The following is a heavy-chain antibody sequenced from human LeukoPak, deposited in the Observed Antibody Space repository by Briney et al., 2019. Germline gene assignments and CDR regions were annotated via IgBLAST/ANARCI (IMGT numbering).Heavy chain of an antibody. CDR2: SDPHQT. CDR3: ASILYGYGLDV. Sequence: ASVKVSCKVSGYTLINLSMHWVRQAPGKGLEWMGSSDPHQTNYARNFQGRLTMTEDTSADTAYMELSSLRSEDTAVHYCASILYGYGLDVWGKGTTVTVSS. J-gene: IGHJ6*04. V-gene: IGHV1-24*01. CDR1: GYTLINLS. D-gene: IGHD2/OR15-2a*01.